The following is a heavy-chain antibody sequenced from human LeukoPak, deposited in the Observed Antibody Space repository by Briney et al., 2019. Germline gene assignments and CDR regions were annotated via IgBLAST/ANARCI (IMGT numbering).Heavy chain of an antibody. CDR2: ISSSSSYI. CDR3: ARDIAAAGTGFDY. Sequence: GRSLRLSCAASGFTFRTYSMNWVRQAPGKGLEWVSSISSSSSYIYYADSVKGRFTISRDNARNSLYLQMNSLRAEDTAVYYCARDIAAAGTGFDYWGQGTLVSVSS. CDR1: GFTFRTYS. V-gene: IGHV3-21*01. J-gene: IGHJ4*02. D-gene: IGHD6-13*01.